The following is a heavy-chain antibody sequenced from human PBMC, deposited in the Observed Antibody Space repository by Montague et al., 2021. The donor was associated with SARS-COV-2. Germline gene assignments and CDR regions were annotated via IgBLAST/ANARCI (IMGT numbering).Heavy chain of an antibody. V-gene: IGHV4-39*02. CDR2: VHYSAGA. CDR1: GGSITSGFYY. J-gene: IGHJ4*02. CDR3: VRRRENSHGDTDY. D-gene: IGHD2-21*01. Sequence: SETLSLTCSVSGGSITSGFYYWGWIRPPPGQGLDWIGNVHYSAGAYYNPSLKSRAFISVDTSKGHFSLCLNSVTAADTAVYFCVRRRENSHGDTDYWGQGTLVSVSS.